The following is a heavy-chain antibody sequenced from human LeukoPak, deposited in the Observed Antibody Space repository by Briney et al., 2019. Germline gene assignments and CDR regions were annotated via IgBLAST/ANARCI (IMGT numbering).Heavy chain of an antibody. CDR2: ISNGGGGT. D-gene: IGHD3-22*01. CDR1: GVTFSKYA. CDR3: AKDGFDYYDSSGYSYFDY. J-gene: IGHJ4*02. V-gene: IGHV3-23*01. Sequence: GGSLRLSCAASGVTFSKYAMSWVRQAPGKGLEWVSGISNGGGGTYYADSVKGRFTISRDNAKNTLYLQMNSLRAEGTAVYYCAKDGFDYYDSSGYSYFDYWGQGTLVTVSS.